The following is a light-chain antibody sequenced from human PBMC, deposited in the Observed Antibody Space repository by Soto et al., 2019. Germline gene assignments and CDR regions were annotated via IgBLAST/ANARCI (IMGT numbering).Light chain of an antibody. J-gene: IGKJ2*01. Sequence: DIQMTQSPCTLSASVGDRVTVTCRASQSISSWLAWYQQKPGKAPKLLIYDASSLESGVPSRFSGSGSGTEFTLTFSSLQPDDFATYYCQQYNSYPLCTFGQGTKLEIK. CDR2: DAS. CDR1: QSISSW. CDR3: QQYNSYPLCT. V-gene: IGKV1-5*01.